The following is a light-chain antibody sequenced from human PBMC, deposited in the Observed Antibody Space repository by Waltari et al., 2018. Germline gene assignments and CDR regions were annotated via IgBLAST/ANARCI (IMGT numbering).Light chain of an antibody. J-gene: IGLJ3*02. CDR1: KLGDKY. CDR3: QVWDGITSTGV. Sequence: SYELTQPPSVSVSSGQTAIITCPGDKLGDKYVCCYQQKPGQSPVLIIYEDTMRPSGIPERFSGSNSGNTATLTISGTQTLDEADYYCQVWDGITSTGVFGGGTRLTVL. CDR2: EDT. V-gene: IGLV3-1*01.